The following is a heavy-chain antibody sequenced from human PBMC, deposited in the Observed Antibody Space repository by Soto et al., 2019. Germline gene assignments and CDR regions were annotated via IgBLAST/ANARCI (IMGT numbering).Heavy chain of an antibody. J-gene: IGHJ5*01. Sequence: QVQLQESGPGLVKPSQTLSLTCTVSGGSISSSDYAWSWIRQSPQKGLEWIGYIYFKGSIHYSPSCRSRATISRDTSTNEVFMSLRSVPAAHTAIYYCDREPVCAATECYAFAAWGHGALVNVSS. CDR1: GGSISSSDYA. CDR3: DREPVCAATECYAFAA. V-gene: IGHV4-30-4*01. CDR2: IYFKGSI. D-gene: IGHD2-2*01.